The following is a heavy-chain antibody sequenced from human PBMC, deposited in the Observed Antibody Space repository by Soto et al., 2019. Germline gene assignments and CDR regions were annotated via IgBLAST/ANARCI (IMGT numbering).Heavy chain of an antibody. J-gene: IGHJ4*02. Sequence: SETLSLTCAVXGGSFSGYYWSWIRQPPGMGLEWIGEINHSGSTNYNPSLKSRVTISVDTSKNQFSLKLSSVTAADTAVYYCARARRSGYSYYFDYWGQGTLVTVSS. CDR2: INHSGST. CDR1: GGSFSGYY. CDR3: ARARRSGYSYYFDY. D-gene: IGHD3-3*01. V-gene: IGHV4-34*01.